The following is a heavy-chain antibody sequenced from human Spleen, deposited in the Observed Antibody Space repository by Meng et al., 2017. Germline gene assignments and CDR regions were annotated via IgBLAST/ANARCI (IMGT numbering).Heavy chain of an antibody. Sequence: SETLSLTCVVAGGSFSDYYWSWIRQPPGKGLEWIGEINHSGSTNYNPSLKGRVTISVDKSKNQFSLKLDSVTAADTAVYYCARDGRFCGGDCSDAFDIWGQGTLVTVSS. CDR3: ARDGRFCGGDCSDAFDI. CDR1: GGSFSDYY. D-gene: IGHD2-21*02. V-gene: IGHV4-34*01. J-gene: IGHJ3*02. CDR2: INHSGST.